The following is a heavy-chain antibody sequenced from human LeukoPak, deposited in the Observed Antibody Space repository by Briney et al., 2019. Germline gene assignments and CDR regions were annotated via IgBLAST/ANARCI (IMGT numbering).Heavy chain of an antibody. Sequence: GGSLRLSCSASGVSFSTYSMNWVPQTPGKGLERVSSISSNSPFMYYADSVNVRLTISRDAAKNSLYLQVKGLGAADTALYFCAGRTESYDFWSGFPSRWFGPWGQGSLVTVSS. CDR2: ISSNSPFM. D-gene: IGHD3-3*01. CDR1: GVSFSTYS. V-gene: IGHV3-21*01. J-gene: IGHJ5*02. CDR3: AGRTESYDFWSGFPSRWFGP.